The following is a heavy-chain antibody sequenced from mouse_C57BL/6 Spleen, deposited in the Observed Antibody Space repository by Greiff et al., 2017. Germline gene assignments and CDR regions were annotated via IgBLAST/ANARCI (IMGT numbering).Heavy chain of an antibody. CDR3: ARVSEYYGSSYGDFDY. CDR1: GFSFTDYY. D-gene: IGHD1-1*01. J-gene: IGHJ2*01. Sequence: EVQLQQSGAELVKPGASVKISCTASGFSFTDYYMNWVKQSPEKGLEWIGEINPSTGGTTYTQKVKAKATLTVDKSSSTAYMQLKSLTSEDSAVYYCARVSEYYGSSYGDFDYWGQGTTLTVAS. CDR2: INPSTGGT. V-gene: IGHV1-42*01.